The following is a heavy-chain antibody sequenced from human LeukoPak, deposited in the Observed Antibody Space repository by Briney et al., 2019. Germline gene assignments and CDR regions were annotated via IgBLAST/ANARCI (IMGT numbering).Heavy chain of an antibody. J-gene: IGHJ4*02. CDR1: GFSFSSYV. Sequence: PGGSLRLSCAASGFSFSSYVMSWVRQAPGKGLEWVSVISGSGGSTYYADSVKGRFTISRDDSKNTLYLQMNSLRAEDTAVYYCARAILYGCYSSTSCLQTFDYWGQGTLVTVSS. V-gene: IGHV3-23*01. D-gene: IGHD2-2*01. CDR3: ARAILYGCYSSTSCLQTFDY. CDR2: ISGSGGST.